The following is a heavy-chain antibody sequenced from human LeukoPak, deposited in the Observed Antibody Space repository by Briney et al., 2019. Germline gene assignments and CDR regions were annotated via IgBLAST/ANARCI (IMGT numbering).Heavy chain of an antibody. CDR2: INPNSGGT. Sequence: ASVKVSCKASGYTFTGYYMHWVRQAPGQGLEWMGWINPNSGGTNSAQTFQGRVSMTRDTSISTAHMELSRLWSDDTAVYYCATYPGTVAPGGMDVWGQGTTVTVSS. CDR1: GYTFTGYY. CDR3: ATYPGTVAPGGMDV. D-gene: IGHD1-1*01. J-gene: IGHJ6*02. V-gene: IGHV1-2*02.